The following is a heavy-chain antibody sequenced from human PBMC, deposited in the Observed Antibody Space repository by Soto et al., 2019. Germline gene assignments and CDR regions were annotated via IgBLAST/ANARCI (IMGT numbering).Heavy chain of an antibody. J-gene: IGHJ5*02. D-gene: IGHD6-19*01. CDR3: AREDGAVASAGDQEMGYNWFDP. Sequence: QVQLVESGGGLVKPGGSLRLSCAASGFTFSDYYMSWIRQAPGKGLEWVSYISSSGSTIYYADSVKGRFTISRDNAKNSLYLQMNSLRAEDTAVYYCAREDGAVASAGDQEMGYNWFDPWGQGTLVTVSS. CDR1: GFTFSDYY. V-gene: IGHV3-11*01. CDR2: ISSSGSTI.